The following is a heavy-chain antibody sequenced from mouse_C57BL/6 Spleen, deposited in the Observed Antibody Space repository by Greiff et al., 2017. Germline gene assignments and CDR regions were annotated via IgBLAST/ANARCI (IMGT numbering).Heavy chain of an antibody. CDR3: AMEGVIKLTYWYFDV. D-gene: IGHD1-1*01. CDR1: GYTFTSYW. V-gene: IGHV1-74*01. Sequence: VKLMESGAELVKPGASVKVSCKASGYTFTSYWMHWVKQRPGQGLEWIGRIHPSDSDTNYNQKFKGKATLTVDKSSSTAYMQLSSLTSEDSAVYYCAMEGVIKLTYWYFDVWGTGTTVTVSS. CDR2: IHPSDSDT. J-gene: IGHJ1*03.